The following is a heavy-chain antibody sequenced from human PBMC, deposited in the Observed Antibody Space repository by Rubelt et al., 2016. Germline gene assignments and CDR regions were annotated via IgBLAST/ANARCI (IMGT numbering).Heavy chain of an antibody. J-gene: IGHJ5*02. CDR1: GGSISSSSYY. D-gene: IGHD6-13*01. V-gene: IGHV4-39*07. CDR2: IYYSGST. Sequence: QLQLQESGPGLVEPSETLSLTCTVSGGSISSSSYYWGWIRQPPGKGLAWIGSIYYSGSTYYNPFLKGRVTISVDTSKNQFALKLSSVTAADTAVYYCATDSYSSSWFLNWFDPWGQGTLVTVSS. CDR3: ATDSYSSSWFLNWFDP.